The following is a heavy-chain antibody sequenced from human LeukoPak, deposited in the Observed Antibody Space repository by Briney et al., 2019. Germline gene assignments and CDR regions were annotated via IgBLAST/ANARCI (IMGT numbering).Heavy chain of an antibody. CDR2: SYISGST. D-gene: IGHD3-10*01. J-gene: IGHJ6*03. CDR1: GASITSDY. CDR3: ARSLVWFGENYYYYMDV. V-gene: IGHV4-4*09. Sequence: PSETLSLTCSVSGASITSDYWTWIRQPPGKGLEWIGDSYISGSTDYSPSRKSRVTISVDTSKNQFSLKVTSVTAADTAVYYCARSLVWFGENYYYYMDVWGTGTTVTVSS.